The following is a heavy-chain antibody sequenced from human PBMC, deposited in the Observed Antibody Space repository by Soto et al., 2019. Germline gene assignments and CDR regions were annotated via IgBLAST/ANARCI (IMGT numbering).Heavy chain of an antibody. CDR3: AKAGSIAARPPYYYYYMDV. CDR2: ISGSGGST. V-gene: IGHV3-23*01. D-gene: IGHD6-6*01. CDR1: GFTFSSYA. J-gene: IGHJ6*03. Sequence: GGSLRLSCAASGFTFSSYAMSWVRQAPGKGLEWVSAISGSGGSTYYADSVKGRFTISRDNSKNTLYLQMNSLRAEDTAVYYCAKAGSIAARPPYYYYYMDVWGKGTTVTVSS.